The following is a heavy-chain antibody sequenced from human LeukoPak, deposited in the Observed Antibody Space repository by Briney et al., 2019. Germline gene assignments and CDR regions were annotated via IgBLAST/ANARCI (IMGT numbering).Heavy chain of an antibody. CDR2: INNDGSSA. CDR1: GFTFNNYW. Sequence: GGSLRLSCAASGFTFNNYWIHWVRQVPGKGLVWVSRINNDGSSASYVDSVKGRFTISRDNSKNTLYLQMNSLRAEDAAVYYCARGYHVHSTFDYWGQGTLVTVSS. V-gene: IGHV3-74*01. CDR3: ARGYHVHSTFDY. D-gene: IGHD1-1*01. J-gene: IGHJ4*02.